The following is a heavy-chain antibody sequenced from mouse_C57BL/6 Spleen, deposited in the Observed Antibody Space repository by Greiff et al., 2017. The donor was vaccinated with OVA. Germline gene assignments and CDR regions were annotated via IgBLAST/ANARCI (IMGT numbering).Heavy chain of an antibody. CDR1: GYTFTDYN. CDR2: INPNNGGT. Sequence: VQLQQSGPELVKPGASVKIPCKASGYTFTDYNMDWVKQSHGKSLEWIGDINPNNGGTIYNQKFKGKATLTVDKSSSTAYMELRSLTSEDTAVYYCANYCGSSPYWYFDVWGTGTTVTVSS. V-gene: IGHV1-18*01. D-gene: IGHD1-1*01. J-gene: IGHJ1*03. CDR3: ANYCGSSPYWYFDV.